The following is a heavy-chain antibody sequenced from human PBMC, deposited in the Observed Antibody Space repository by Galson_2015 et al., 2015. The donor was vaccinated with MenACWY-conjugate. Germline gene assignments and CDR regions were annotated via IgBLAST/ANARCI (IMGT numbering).Heavy chain of an antibody. D-gene: IGHD5-12*01. CDR3: ARGSGGYGRFDP. CDR2: IDPDGSTT. CDR1: GFTFSTYW. V-gene: IGHV3-74*01. J-gene: IGHJ5*02. Sequence: SLRLSCAPSGFTFSTYWMHWVRQAPGKGLEWVSRIDPDGSTTDYAESMKGRFTISRDNAKNTLFLQIHSLRVEDTAVYYCARGSGGYGRFDPWGQGTLVTVSS.